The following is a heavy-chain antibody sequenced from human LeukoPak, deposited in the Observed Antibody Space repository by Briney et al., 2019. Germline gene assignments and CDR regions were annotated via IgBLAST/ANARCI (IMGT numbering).Heavy chain of an antibody. Sequence: GGSLRLSCAATGFTFSDYYMSWIRQAPGKGLEWVSYINSGSSTMYYADSVKGRFTISRDNGKTSLYLQMNSLRDEDTAVYYCARVIAVVRGGGLSYYYAMDVWGQGTTVTVSS. D-gene: IGHD3-10*01. CDR3: ARVIAVVRGGGLSYYYAMDV. J-gene: IGHJ6*02. V-gene: IGHV3-11*04. CDR2: INSGSSTM. CDR1: GFTFSDYY.